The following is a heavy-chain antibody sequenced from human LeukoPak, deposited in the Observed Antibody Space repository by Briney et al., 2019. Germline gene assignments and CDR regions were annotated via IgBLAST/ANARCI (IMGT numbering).Heavy chain of an antibody. J-gene: IGHJ3*02. CDR1: GGTFSSYA. CDR3: ARDECGGDCYPNDAFDI. Sequence: SVKVSCKASGGTFSSYAISWVRQAPGQGLEWMGGIIPIFGTANYAQKFQGRVTITADESTSTAYMELSSLRSEDTAVYYCARDECGGDCYPNDAFDIWGQGTMVTVSS. D-gene: IGHD2-21*02. V-gene: IGHV1-69*13. CDR2: IIPIFGTA.